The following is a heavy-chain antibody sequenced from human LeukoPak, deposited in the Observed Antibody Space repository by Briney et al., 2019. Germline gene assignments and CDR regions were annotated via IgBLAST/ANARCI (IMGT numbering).Heavy chain of an antibody. V-gene: IGHV4-34*01. CDR3: ATPMTKIPRALCH. D-gene: IGHD4-11*01. J-gene: IGHJ4*02. CDR2: INHSGST. Sequence: SETLSLTCAVYGGSFSGYYWSWIRQPPGKGLEWIGEINHSGSTNYNPSLKSRVTISVDTSKNQFSLKLSSVTAADTAVYYCATPMTKIPRALCHWGQGTLVTVSS. CDR1: GGSFSGYY.